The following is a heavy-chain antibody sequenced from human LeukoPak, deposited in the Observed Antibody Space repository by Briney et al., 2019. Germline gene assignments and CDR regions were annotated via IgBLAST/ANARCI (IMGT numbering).Heavy chain of an antibody. CDR3: ARDRGGDDAFDI. CDR2: ISGSGGST. CDR1: GFTFSSYG. J-gene: IGHJ3*02. D-gene: IGHD3-16*01. Sequence: GGSLRLSCAASGFTFSSYGMSWVRQAPGKGLEWVSAISGSGGSTYYADSVKGRFTISRDNSKNTLYLQMNSLRAEDTAVYYCARDRGGDDAFDIWGQGTMVTVSS. V-gene: IGHV3-23*01.